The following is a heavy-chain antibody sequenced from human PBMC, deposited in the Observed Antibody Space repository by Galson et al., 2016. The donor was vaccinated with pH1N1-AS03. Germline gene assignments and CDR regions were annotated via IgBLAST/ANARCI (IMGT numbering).Heavy chain of an antibody. CDR3: ARIVVVTPSYWYFDL. V-gene: IGHV4-59*08. J-gene: IGHJ2*01. CDR1: GGSIGSYY. CDR2: VYDSGSI. Sequence: ETLSLTCTVSGGSIGSYYWSLIRQPPGMGLKWIGYVYDSGSINYNPSLKSRVTISVDTSKNQFSLKLSSVTAADTAVYYCARIVVVTPSYWYFDLWGRGTLVTVSS. D-gene: IGHD2-21*02.